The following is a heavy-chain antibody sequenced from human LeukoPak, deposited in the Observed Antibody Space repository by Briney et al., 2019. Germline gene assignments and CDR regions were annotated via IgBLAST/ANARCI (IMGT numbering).Heavy chain of an antibody. CDR3: AKAVGVVIIRGGNWFDP. CDR2: ISGSGGST. D-gene: IGHD3-3*01. V-gene: IGHV3-23*01. J-gene: IGHJ5*02. CDR1: GFTFSSYA. Sequence: QAGGSLRLSCAASGFTFSSYAMSWVRQAPGKGLEWVSAISGSGGSTYYADSVKGRFTISRDNSKNTLYLQMNSLRAEDTAVYYCAKAVGVVIIRGGNWFDPWGQGTLVTVSS.